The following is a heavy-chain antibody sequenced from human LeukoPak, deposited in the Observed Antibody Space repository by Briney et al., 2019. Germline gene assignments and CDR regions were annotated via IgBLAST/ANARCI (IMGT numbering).Heavy chain of an antibody. Sequence: ASVKVSCKASGYTFTGYYMHWVRQAPGQGLEWMGWINPNSGGTNYAQKFQGRVTMTRDTSISTAYMELSRLRSDDTAVYYCASLTDIVVVPAAHGGVYYFDYWGQGTLVTVSP. V-gene: IGHV1-2*02. J-gene: IGHJ4*02. D-gene: IGHD2-2*01. CDR1: GYTFTGYY. CDR2: INPNSGGT. CDR3: ASLTDIVVVPAAHGGVYYFDY.